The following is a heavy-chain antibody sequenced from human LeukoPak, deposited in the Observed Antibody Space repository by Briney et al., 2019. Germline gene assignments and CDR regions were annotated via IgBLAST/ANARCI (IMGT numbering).Heavy chain of an antibody. CDR1: GFTFSSYN. V-gene: IGHV3-48*01. CDR3: ARDKGKPYDSSGYQPDY. J-gene: IGHJ4*02. Sequence: PGGSLRLSCAASGFTFSSYNMNWVRQAPGKGLEWVSYISGSSSTIYYADSVTGRFTTSRDNAKNSLYLQMNGLRAEDTAVYYCARDKGKPYDSSGYQPDYWGQGTLVTVSS. CDR2: ISGSSSTI. D-gene: IGHD3-22*01.